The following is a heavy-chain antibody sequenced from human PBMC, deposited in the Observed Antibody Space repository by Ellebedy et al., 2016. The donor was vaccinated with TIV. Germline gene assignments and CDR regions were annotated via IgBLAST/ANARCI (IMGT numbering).Heavy chain of an antibody. CDR1: GFTFSSHG. Sequence: GESLKISCAASGFTFSSHGMNWVRQAPGKGLEWVSGISGTGDSTYYVDSVKGRFTISRDNSKNTLYLQMNSLRAEDTAVYYCAKDRGDCSGGSCYNWFDPWGQGTLVTVSS. CDR3: AKDRGDCSGGSCYNWFDP. J-gene: IGHJ5*02. CDR2: ISGTGDST. V-gene: IGHV3-23*01. D-gene: IGHD2-15*01.